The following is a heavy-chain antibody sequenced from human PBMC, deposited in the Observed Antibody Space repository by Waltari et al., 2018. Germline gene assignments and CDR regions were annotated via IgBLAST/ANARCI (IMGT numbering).Heavy chain of an antibody. Sequence: QVQLVQSGAEVKKPGSSVKVSCKASGGTFSSYTISWVRQAPGRGLEWMGRIIPILGIANYAQKCQGRVTITADKSTSTAYMELSSLRSEDTAVYYCARVGSGNSNDYWGQGTLVTVSS. V-gene: IGHV1-69*02. D-gene: IGHD3-3*01. CDR2: IIPILGIA. CDR3: ARVGSGNSNDY. CDR1: GGTFSSYT. J-gene: IGHJ4*02.